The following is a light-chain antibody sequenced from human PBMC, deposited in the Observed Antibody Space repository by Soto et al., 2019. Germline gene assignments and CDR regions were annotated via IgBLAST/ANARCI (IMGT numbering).Light chain of an antibody. V-gene: IGKV1-17*01. CDR2: AAS. Sequence: DIQMTQSPSSVSASVGDRVTITCRASQGIRNDLAWYQQKPGKAPNLLIYAASTLQSGVPSRFSGSGSGTDFTLTISSLQPEDFGTYYCQQVNTYPLTFGGGTKVDIK. J-gene: IGKJ4*01. CDR3: QQVNTYPLT. CDR1: QGIRND.